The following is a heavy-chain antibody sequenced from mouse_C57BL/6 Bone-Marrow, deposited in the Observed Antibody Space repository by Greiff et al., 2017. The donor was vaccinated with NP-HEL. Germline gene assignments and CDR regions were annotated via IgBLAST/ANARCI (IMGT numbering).Heavy chain of an antibody. CDR2: INPNYGTT. D-gene: IGHD2-4*01. V-gene: IGHV1-39*01. Sequence: VQLQQSGPELVKPGASVKISCKASGYSFTDYNMNWVKQSNGKSLEWIGEINPNYGTTSYNQKFKGKATLTVDQSSSTAYMQLNCLTSDDSVVYYCARSTRDDYEGGYWGQGTTLTVSS. J-gene: IGHJ2*01. CDR3: ARSTRDDYEGGY. CDR1: GYSFTDYN.